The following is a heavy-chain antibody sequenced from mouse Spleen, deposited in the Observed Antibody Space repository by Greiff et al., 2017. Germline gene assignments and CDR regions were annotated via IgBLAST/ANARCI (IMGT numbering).Heavy chain of an antibody. V-gene: IGHV5-6*01. D-gene: IGHD2-2*01. J-gene: IGHJ2*01. CDR1: GFTFSSYG. Sequence: EVKLQESGGDLVKPGGSLKLSCAASGFTFSSYGMSWVRQTPDKRLEWVATISSGGSYTYYPDSVKGRFTISRDNAKNTLYLQMSSLKSEDTAMYYCARIYYGYDGDFDYWGQGTTLTVSS. CDR3: ARIYYGYDGDFDY. CDR2: ISSGGSYT.